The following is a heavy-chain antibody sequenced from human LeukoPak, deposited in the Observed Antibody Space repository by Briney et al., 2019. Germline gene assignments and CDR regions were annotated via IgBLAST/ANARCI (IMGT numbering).Heavy chain of an antibody. CDR3: AKDRWDTGDALYGY. V-gene: IGHV3-30*18. J-gene: IGHJ4*02. CDR1: GFTFSSYG. Sequence: GRSLRLSCAASGFTFSSYGMHWVRQAPGKGLEWVAVISYDGSNKYYADSVKGRFTISRDNSKNSLSLQMNSLRAEDTAVYYCAKDRWDTGDALYGYRGQGTLVTVSS. CDR2: ISYDGSNK. D-gene: IGHD5-18*01.